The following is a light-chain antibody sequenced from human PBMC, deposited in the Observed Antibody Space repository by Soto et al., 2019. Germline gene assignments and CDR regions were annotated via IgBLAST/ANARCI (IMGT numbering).Light chain of an antibody. Sequence: QSVLTQPPSVSGAPGRRVTISCTGSSSNFGTGYDVHWYQQLPGTAPKLLISGDNSRPTGVPDRFSASKSGLSASLAITRLQAEDEADYFCQSFDSSLSIVVFGGGTKLTVL. CDR1: SSNFGTGYD. CDR3: QSFDSSLSIVV. J-gene: IGLJ2*01. V-gene: IGLV1-40*01. CDR2: GDN.